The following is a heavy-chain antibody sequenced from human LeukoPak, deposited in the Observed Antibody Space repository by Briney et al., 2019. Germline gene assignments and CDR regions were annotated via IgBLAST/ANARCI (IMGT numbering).Heavy chain of an antibody. CDR2: IYTDYTT. J-gene: IGHJ6*02. Sequence: PGGSLSLSCAASGFTVSTIYMTWVRQAPGQGLEWVSIIYTDYTTYYAASLRRGFTISRDSFKNTRYLHMTSVRAEDTAVYYCAKGGMVRGPLPYYNMDGWGQGTTVTVSS. CDR1: GFTVSTIY. CDR3: AKGGMVRGPLPYYNMDG. D-gene: IGHD3-10*01. V-gene: IGHV3-53*01.